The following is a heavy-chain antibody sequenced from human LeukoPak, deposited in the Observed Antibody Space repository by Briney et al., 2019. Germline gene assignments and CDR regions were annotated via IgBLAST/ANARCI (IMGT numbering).Heavy chain of an antibody. V-gene: IGHV4-61*02. D-gene: IGHD6-13*01. CDR1: GGSISSGSYY. CDR3: ARVLLSAAAGAFDI. Sequence: SQTLSLTCTVSGGSISSGSYYWSWIRQPAGKGLEWIGRIYTSGSTNYNPSLKSRVTISVDTSKNQFSLKLSSVTAADTAVYYCARVLLSAAAGAFDIWGQGTMVTVSS. J-gene: IGHJ3*02. CDR2: IYTSGST.